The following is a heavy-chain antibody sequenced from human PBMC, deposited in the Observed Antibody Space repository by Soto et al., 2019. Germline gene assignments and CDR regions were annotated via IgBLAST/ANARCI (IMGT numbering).Heavy chain of an antibody. CDR1: GFTFSSYW. Sequence: GVSLRLSCAASGFTFSSYWMSWVRQAPGKGLEWVANIKQDGSEKYYVDSVKGRFTISRDNAKNSLYLQMNSLRAEDTAVYYCARAPAYYDILTGYPSFFDIWGQGTMVTVSS. CDR2: IKQDGSEK. CDR3: ARAPAYYDILTGYPSFFDI. D-gene: IGHD3-9*01. J-gene: IGHJ3*02. V-gene: IGHV3-7*01.